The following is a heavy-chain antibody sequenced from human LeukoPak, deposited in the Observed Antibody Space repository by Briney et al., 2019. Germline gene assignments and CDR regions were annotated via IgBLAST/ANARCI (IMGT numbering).Heavy chain of an antibody. D-gene: IGHD3-10*01. CDR1: GGSFSGYY. Sequence: SETLSLTCAVYGGSFSGYYWSWIRQPPGKGLEWIGEINHSGSTNYNPSLKGRVTISVDTSKNQFSLKLSSVTAADTAVYYCARGGYYYGSGRSRWFDPWGQGTLVTVSS. J-gene: IGHJ5*02. CDR2: INHSGST. V-gene: IGHV4-34*01. CDR3: ARGGYYYGSGRSRWFDP.